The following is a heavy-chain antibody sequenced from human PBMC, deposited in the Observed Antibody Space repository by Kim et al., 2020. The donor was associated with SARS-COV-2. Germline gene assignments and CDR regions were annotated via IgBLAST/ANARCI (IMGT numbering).Heavy chain of an antibody. Sequence: GGSLRLSCAASGFTFSNAWMSWVRQAPGKGLEWVGRIKSKTDGGTTDYAAPVKGRFTISRDDSKNTLYLQMNSLKTEDTAVYYCTTGVWFGELSPFDYWGRGTLVTVSS. CDR2: IKSKTDGGTT. D-gene: IGHD3-10*01. CDR1: GFTFSNAW. J-gene: IGHJ4*02. V-gene: IGHV3-15*01. CDR3: TTGVWFGELSPFDY.